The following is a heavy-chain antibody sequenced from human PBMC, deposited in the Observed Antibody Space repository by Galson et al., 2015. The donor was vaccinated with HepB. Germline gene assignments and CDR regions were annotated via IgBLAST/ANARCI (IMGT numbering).Heavy chain of an antibody. CDR1: GFTFDDYA. CDR3: AKDQGYCSSTSCSGYYYYGMDV. Sequence: SLRLSCAASGFTFDDYAMHWVRQAPGKGLEWVSGISWNSGSIGYADSVKGRFTISRDNAKNSLYLQMNSLRAEDTALYYCAKDQGYCSSTSCSGYYYYGMDVWGQGTTVTVSS. D-gene: IGHD2-2*01. J-gene: IGHJ6*02. CDR2: ISWNSGSI. V-gene: IGHV3-9*01.